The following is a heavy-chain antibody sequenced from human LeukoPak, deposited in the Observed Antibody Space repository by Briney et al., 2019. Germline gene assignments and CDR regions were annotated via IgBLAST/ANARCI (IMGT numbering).Heavy chain of an antibody. D-gene: IGHD2-21*02. J-gene: IGHJ4*02. Sequence: SVKVSCKASGGTFNSYAISWVRQAPGQGLEWMGGIVPMFGTANYAQKFQGRITITADAPTSTAYMELSSLRLEDTAVYYCARDSVTAFLTYWGQGTLVTVSS. V-gene: IGHV1-69*13. CDR1: GGTFNSYA. CDR2: IVPMFGTA. CDR3: ARDSVTAFLTY.